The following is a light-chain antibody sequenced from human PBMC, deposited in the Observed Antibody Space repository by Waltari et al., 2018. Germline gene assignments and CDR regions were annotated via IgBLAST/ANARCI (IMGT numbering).Light chain of an antibody. CDR3: AAWDDSLNGRWV. Sequence: QSVLTQPPSASGTPGQGVTISCSGGASNIGNNVVNWYQQVPGKAPKLLIYRSDRRPAVVHDRFSGSKSGTSASLAIIELQSEDEADYYCAAWDDSLNGRWVFGGGTKVTVL. CDR1: ASNIGNNV. V-gene: IGLV1-44*01. J-gene: IGLJ3*02. CDR2: RSD.